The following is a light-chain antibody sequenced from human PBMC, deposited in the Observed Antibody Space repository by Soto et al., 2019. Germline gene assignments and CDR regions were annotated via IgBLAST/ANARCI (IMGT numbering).Light chain of an antibody. CDR2: GAS. CDR1: QSVSNNY. V-gene: IGKV3-20*01. Sequence: IVLTQSPGNLSLSPRARATLSCRASQSVSNNYLALYQQKPCQAPRLLIYGASNRATGIPDRFSGSGSGTVFTLTISRMAPEFFAVYYCQRYGSSGTFGQGTKVDIK. J-gene: IGKJ1*01. CDR3: QRYGSSGT.